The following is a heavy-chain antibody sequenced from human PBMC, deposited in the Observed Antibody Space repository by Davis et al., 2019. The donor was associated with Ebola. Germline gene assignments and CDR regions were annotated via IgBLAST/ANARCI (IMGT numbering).Heavy chain of an antibody. CDR2: ISGSGGST. V-gene: IGHV3-23*01. Sequence: GESLKISCAASGFTFSSYAMSWVRQAPGKGLEWVSAISGSGGSTYYADSVKGRFTISRDNSKNTLHLQMNSLRAEDTAVYYCARDREGDWTFDIWGQGTMVTVSS. D-gene: IGHD2-21*02. J-gene: IGHJ3*02. CDR1: GFTFSSYA. CDR3: ARDREGDWTFDI.